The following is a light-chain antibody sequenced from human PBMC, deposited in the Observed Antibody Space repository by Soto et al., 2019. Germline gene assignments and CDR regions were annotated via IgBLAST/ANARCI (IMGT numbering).Light chain of an antibody. CDR3: QTWGTGIAV. CDR1: SGHSSYA. CDR2: LNSDGSH. J-gene: IGLJ7*01. V-gene: IGLV4-69*01. Sequence: QLVLTQSPSASASLGASVKLTCTLSSGHSSYAIAWHQQQPEKGPRYLMKLNSDGSHSKGDGIPDRFSGSSSGAERYLTISSLQSEDEADYYCQTWGTGIAVFVGGTQLTVL.